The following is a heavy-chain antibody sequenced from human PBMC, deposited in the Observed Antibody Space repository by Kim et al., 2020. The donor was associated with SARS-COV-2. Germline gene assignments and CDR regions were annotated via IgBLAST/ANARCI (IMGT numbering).Heavy chain of an antibody. D-gene: IGHD6-13*01. J-gene: IGHJ3*02. CDR3: ARDIIAAAGTEAFDT. Sequence: SETLSLTCTVSGGSISSSSYYWGWIRQPPGKGLEWIGSIYYSGSTYYNPSLKSRVTISVDTSKNQFSLKLSSVTAADTAVYYCARDIIAAAGTEAFDTWG. CDR1: GGSISSSSYY. CDR2: IYYSGST. V-gene: IGHV4-39*07.